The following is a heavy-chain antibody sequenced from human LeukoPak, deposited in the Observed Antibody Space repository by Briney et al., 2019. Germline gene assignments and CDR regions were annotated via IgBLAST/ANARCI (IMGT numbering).Heavy chain of an antibody. J-gene: IGHJ4*02. V-gene: IGHV4-59*01. CDR1: GDSISSYF. CDR3: ARDQRRDYGDYFDN. D-gene: IGHD3-16*01. CDR2: THYSGST. Sequence: SETLSLTCTVSGDSISSYFWSWIRQSPGKGLEWIGYTHYSGSTSYNPSLTSRVTISLGTSKNQFYLKLSSVTASDTALYYCARDQRRDYGDYFDNWGQGTQVTVSS.